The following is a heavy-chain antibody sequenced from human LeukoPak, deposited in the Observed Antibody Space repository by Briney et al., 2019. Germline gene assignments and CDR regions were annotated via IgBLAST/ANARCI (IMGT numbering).Heavy chain of an antibody. CDR2: IKSKTDGGTT. CDR1: GFTFSNAW. Sequence: GGSLRLSCAASGFTFSNAWMSWVRQAPGKGLEWVGRIKSKTDGGTTDYAAPVKGRFTISRDDSKNTLYLQMNSLKTEDTAVYYCTTGITMVRGPHGPPYYFDYWGQGTLVTVSS. D-gene: IGHD3-10*01. CDR3: TTGITMVRGPHGPPYYFDY. V-gene: IGHV3-15*01. J-gene: IGHJ4*02.